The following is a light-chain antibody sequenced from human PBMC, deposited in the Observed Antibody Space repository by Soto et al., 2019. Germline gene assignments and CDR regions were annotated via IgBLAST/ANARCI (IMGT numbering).Light chain of an antibody. CDR2: EVN. CDR1: SSDVGYYNY. Sequence: QSALTQPPSASGSPGQSVTISCTGTSSDVGYYNYVSWYQQHPGKAPKLIIYEVNKRPSGVPDRFSGSKSGNTASLTVSGLQAEDDAEYYCTSYAVGINVVFGGGTKVTVL. V-gene: IGLV2-8*01. J-gene: IGLJ2*01. CDR3: TSYAVGINVV.